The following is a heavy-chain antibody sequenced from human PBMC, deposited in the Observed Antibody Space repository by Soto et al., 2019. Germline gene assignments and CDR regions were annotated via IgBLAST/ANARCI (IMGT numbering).Heavy chain of an antibody. D-gene: IGHD6-19*01. J-gene: IGHJ6*03. Sequence: QDQLVQSGVEVKKPGASVKVSCKASGYSFTNYGITWVRQAPGQGFEWMGWISAYNGNTNYAQKFHGRVTMTTHASTSTGYLELWSPRSDDTAVYYCARDRGVAPPVAGNTHYYYYMDVWGKGTTVTVSS. CDR3: ARDRGVAPPVAGNTHYYYYMDV. CDR1: GYSFTNYG. CDR2: ISAYNGNT. V-gene: IGHV1-18*01.